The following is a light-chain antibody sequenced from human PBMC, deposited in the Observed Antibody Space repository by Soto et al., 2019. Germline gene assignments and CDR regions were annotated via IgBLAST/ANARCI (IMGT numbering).Light chain of an antibody. V-gene: IGKV3D-15*01. CDR2: GAS. CDR1: RSVSSK. CDR3: QQYSDSPT. J-gene: IGKJ1*01. Sequence: EIVMTQSPATLSVSPGERATLSCRASRSVSSKLAWYQHKPGQAPWLLIYGASTRATGIPARFSGSGSGTEFTLTISSLQSEDFAVYYCQQYSDSPTFGQGTKVEIK.